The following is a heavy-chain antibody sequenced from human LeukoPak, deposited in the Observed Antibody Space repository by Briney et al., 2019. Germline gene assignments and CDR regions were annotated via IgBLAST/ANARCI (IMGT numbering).Heavy chain of an antibody. CDR3: AKQGSRLFPYFDY. D-gene: IGHD1-26*01. CDR2: ISGSGGST. V-gene: IGHV3-23*01. J-gene: IGHJ4*02. CDR1: GFTFSSYA. Sequence: PGGSLRLSCAAYGFTFSSYAMSWVRQAPGKGVEWVSAISGSGGSTYYADSVKGRFTISRDNSKNTLYLQMNSLRAEDTAVYYCAKQGSRLFPYFDYWGQGTLVTVSS.